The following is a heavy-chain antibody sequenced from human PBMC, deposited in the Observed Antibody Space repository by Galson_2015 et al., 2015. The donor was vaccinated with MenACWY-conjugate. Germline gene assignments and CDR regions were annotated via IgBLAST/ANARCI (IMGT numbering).Heavy chain of an antibody. CDR3: ARENTHNDAYAIDY. CDR2: IKGDGSEI. V-gene: IGHV3-7*03. J-gene: IGHJ4*02. CDR1: GFTFGNYW. D-gene: IGHD3-16*01. Sequence: SLRLSCAASGFTFGNYWMTWVRQAPGKGLEWVANIKGDGSEIWYVDSVKGRFTISRDNARYSLYLQMNALRAEDTAVYYCARENTHNDAYAIDYWGQGILVSVSS.